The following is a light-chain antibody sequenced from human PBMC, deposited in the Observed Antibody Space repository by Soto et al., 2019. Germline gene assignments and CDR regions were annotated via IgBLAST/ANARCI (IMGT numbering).Light chain of an antibody. CDR2: ETS. Sequence: EIVMTQSPATLSVSPGERATLSCRASQSVSSNLAWYQQKPGQAPRLLIYETSIRATGIPARFSGSGSGTEFTLTISSLQSEEVSVYYCQQYHKWPPWTFGQGTKVEIK. J-gene: IGKJ1*01. CDR3: QQYHKWPPWT. CDR1: QSVSSN. V-gene: IGKV3-15*01.